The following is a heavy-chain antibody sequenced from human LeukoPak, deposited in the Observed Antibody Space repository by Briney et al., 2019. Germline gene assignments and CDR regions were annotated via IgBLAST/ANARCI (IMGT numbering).Heavy chain of an antibody. CDR3: AGRVGASIWTGMDL. D-gene: IGHD1-26*01. CDR1: GGSISSTSFH. CDR2: IHYSGNT. Sequence: SETLSLNCTVSGGSISSTSFHGGWIRQPPGKGLEWIGGIHYSGNTYYNPSLKSPVTISVDTSKNQFSLKLTSVTAADTAVYYCAGRVGASIWTGMDLWGQGTLVTVSS. V-gene: IGHV4-39*01. J-gene: IGHJ5*02.